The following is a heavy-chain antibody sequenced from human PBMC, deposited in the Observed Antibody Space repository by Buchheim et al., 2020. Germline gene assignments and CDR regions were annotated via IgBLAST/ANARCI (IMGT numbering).Heavy chain of an antibody. Sequence: QVQLVESGGGVVQPGRSLRLSCAASGFTFSDYYMSWIRQAPGKGLEWISYISSGNTIYYADSVRGRFTISRDSAKNSLYLQMNSLRAEDTAVYYCARRYCSGDTCSWYFDLWGRGTL. CDR1: GFTFSDYY. V-gene: IGHV3-11*01. D-gene: IGHD2-15*01. CDR2: ISSGNTI. J-gene: IGHJ2*01. CDR3: ARRYCSGDTCSWYFDL.